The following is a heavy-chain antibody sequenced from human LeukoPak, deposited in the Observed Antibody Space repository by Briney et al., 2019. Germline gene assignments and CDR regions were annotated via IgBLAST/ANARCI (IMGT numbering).Heavy chain of an antibody. V-gene: IGHV3-53*01. Sequence: PGGSLRLSCAASGFTVSSNYMSWVRQAPGKGLEWVSVIYSGGSTYYADSVKGRFTISRDNSKNTLYLQMNSLRAEDTAVYYCARFGPYYYDSSGGLARGAFDIRGQGTMVTVSS. CDR2: IYSGGST. J-gene: IGHJ3*02. CDR3: ARFGPYYYDSSGGLARGAFDI. D-gene: IGHD3-22*01. CDR1: GFTVSSNY.